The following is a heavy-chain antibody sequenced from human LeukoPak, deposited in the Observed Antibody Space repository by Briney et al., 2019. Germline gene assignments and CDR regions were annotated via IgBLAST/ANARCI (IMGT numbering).Heavy chain of an antibody. CDR3: ASVTIGYSYGFCDY. CDR1: GGSFSGYY. V-gene: IGHV4-34*01. Sequence: SETLSLTCAVYGGSFSGYYWSWIRQPPGRGLEWIGEINHSGSTNYNPSLKSRVTISVDTSKNQFSLKLSSVTAAGTAVYYCASVTIGYSYGFCDYWGQGTLVTVSS. D-gene: IGHD5-18*01. J-gene: IGHJ4*02. CDR2: INHSGST.